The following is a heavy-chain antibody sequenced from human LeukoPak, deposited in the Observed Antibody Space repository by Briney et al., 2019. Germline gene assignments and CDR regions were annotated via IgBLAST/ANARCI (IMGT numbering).Heavy chain of an antibody. Sequence: SETLSLTCTVSGGSISSYYWSWIRQPPGKGPEWIGYIYYSGSTNYNPSLKSRVTISVDTSKNQFSLKLSSVTAADTAVYYCARPGDPYSSSSLRFYYYYYYMDVXXXETTVTVSS. D-gene: IGHD6-6*01. CDR2: IYYSGST. CDR1: GGSISSYY. CDR3: ARPGDPYSSSSLRFYYYYYYMDV. J-gene: IGHJ6*03. V-gene: IGHV4-59*01.